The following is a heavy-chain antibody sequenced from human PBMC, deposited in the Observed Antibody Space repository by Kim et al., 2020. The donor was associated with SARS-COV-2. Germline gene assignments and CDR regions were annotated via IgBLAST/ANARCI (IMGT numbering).Heavy chain of an antibody. J-gene: IGHJ6*03. D-gene: IGHD3-16*01. CDR1: GFTFSSFG. Sequence: GGSLRLSCAPSGFTFSSFGMSWVRQAPGKRLEWVSAIRNSGDNTYHADSVKGRFTTSRDNSKNTLYLQMNSLRAEDTATYYCARRGREYYMDVWGKGTTVTVSS. CDR3: ARRGREYYMDV. V-gene: IGHV3-23*01. CDR2: IRNSGDNT.